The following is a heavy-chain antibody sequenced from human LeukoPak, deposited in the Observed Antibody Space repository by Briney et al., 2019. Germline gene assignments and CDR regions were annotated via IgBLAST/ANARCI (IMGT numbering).Heavy chain of an antibody. D-gene: IGHD4-17*01. V-gene: IGHV4-59*12. CDR3: ARDTVTRGLDN. CDR1: GGSISSYY. J-gene: IGHJ4*02. CDR2: IYYSGSS. Sequence: SETLSLTCTVSGGSISSYYWSWIRQPPGKGLEWIGYIYYSGSSYYNPSLKSRVTISVDTSKNQFSLKLNSVTAADTAVYFCARDTVTRGLDNWSQGTLVTVSS.